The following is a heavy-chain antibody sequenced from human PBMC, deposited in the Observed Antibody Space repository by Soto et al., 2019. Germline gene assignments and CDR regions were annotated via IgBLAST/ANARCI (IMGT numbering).Heavy chain of an antibody. CDR3: ARGVGRYSTGIYYYYGMDV. V-gene: IGHV4-39*01. CDR1: GGSISSSTYY. CDR2: FFIGGNT. D-gene: IGHD6-13*01. J-gene: IGHJ6*02. Sequence: PSETLSLTCTVSGGSISSSTYYWGWMRQPPGKGLEWIASFFIGGNTYYNPSLKSRVTISVDTSKNQFSLKLSSVTAADTAVYYCARGVGRYSTGIYYYYGMDVWGQGTTVTVSS.